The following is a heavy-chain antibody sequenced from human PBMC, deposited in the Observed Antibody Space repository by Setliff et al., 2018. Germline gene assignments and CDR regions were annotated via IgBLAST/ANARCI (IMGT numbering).Heavy chain of an antibody. Sequence: CAASGFTFSSYWMSWVRQAPGKGLEWVANIKQDGSEKYYVDSVKGRFTISRDNAKNSLYLQMNSLRAEDTAVYYCARAKGAHYYGSGSQFDYWGQGTLVTVSS. J-gene: IGHJ4*02. CDR1: GFTFSSYW. V-gene: IGHV3-7*01. D-gene: IGHD3-10*01. CDR3: ARAKGAHYYGSGSQFDY. CDR2: IKQDGSEK.